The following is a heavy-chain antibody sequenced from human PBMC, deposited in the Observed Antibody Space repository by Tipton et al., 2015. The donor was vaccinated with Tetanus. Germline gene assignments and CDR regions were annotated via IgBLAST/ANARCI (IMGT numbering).Heavy chain of an antibody. D-gene: IGHD6-6*01. J-gene: IGHJ5*02. CDR3: ARDQGGGRVVRLNWFDP. Sequence: LRLSCSVSGGSISSGGYFWNWIRQQPGKGPEGIGYIYYSGDTFYNPSLKSRVTISVDTSKNQFSLNLRSVTAADTAVYYCARDQGGGRVVRLNWFDPWGQGALVTVSS. CDR1: GGSISSGGYF. V-gene: IGHV4-31*02. CDR2: IYYSGDT.